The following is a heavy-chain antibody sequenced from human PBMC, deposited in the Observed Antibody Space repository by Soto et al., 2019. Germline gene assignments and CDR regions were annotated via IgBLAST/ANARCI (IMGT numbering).Heavy chain of an antibody. CDR3: SIFSRNGHGNPFDS. J-gene: IGHJ5*02. CDR2: ISGSGGGTA. V-gene: IGHV3-49*04. CDR1: GVTFSSYA. Sequence: GGSLRLSCAASGVTFSSYAMSWVRQAPGKGLEWVSAISGSGGGTADYAASVQGRFTISRDDSRSVAYLQMSSLKSEDTGVYHCSIFSRNGHGNPFDSWGQGTLVPVSS. D-gene: IGHD2-15*01.